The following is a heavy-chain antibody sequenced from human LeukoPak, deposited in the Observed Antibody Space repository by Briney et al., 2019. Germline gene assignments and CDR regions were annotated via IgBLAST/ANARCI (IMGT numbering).Heavy chain of an antibody. V-gene: IGHV4-30-4*01. J-gene: IGHJ4*02. CDR2: IYYSGST. CDR3: ARDPNCSSTSCYGY. D-gene: IGHD2-2*01. CDR1: GGSISSGDYY. Sequence: SETLSLTCTVSGGSISSGDYYWSWIRQPPGKGLEWIGYIYYSGSTYYNPSLKSRVTISVDTSKNQLSLKLSSVTAADTAVYYCARDPNCSSTSCYGYWGQGTLVTVSS.